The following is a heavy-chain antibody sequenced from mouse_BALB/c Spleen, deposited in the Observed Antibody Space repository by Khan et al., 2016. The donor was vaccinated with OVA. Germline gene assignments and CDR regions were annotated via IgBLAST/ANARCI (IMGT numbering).Heavy chain of an antibody. Sequence: QVQLKQSGAELAKPGASVKMSCKASGYTFINYWILWIKQRPGQGLEWIGYINPSTGYTEYNQNFKDKATLTADKSSSTAYMQLSSLTSEDSTVYYCARRGLGWDFDYGGQGTTLTVSS. CDR2: INPSTGYT. V-gene: IGHV1-7*01. D-gene: IGHD1-1*02. J-gene: IGHJ2*01. CDR1: GYTFINYW. CDR3: ARRGLGWDFDY.